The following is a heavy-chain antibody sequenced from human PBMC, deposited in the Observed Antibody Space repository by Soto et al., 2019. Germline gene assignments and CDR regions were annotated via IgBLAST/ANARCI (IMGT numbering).Heavy chain of an antibody. CDR2: ISSSSSTI. V-gene: IGHV3-48*02. CDR1: GFTFSTYK. Sequence: EVQLMESGGGLVQPGGSLRLSCAASGFTFSTYKMNWVRQAPGKGLEWVSYISSSSSTIYYADSVKGRFTISRDNAKNSLYLQMNSLRDEDTAVYYCARDPYDYDDTSGYYRHWGQGTLVTVSS. J-gene: IGHJ4*02. D-gene: IGHD3-22*01. CDR3: ARDPYDYDDTSGYYRH.